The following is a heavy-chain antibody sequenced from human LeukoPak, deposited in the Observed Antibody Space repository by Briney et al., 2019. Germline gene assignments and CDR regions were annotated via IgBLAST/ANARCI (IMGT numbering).Heavy chain of an antibody. Sequence: SVKVSCKASGFTFSSSAVQWVRQARGQGLEWVGWIVVGSGNTNYAEEFQERVTITSDITTSTAYMELSSLRSEDTAVYYCAAVSRNYGSGSYYTPGSRYYFDYWGQGTLVTVSS. CDR2: IVVGSGNT. CDR1: GFTFSSSA. D-gene: IGHD3-10*01. CDR3: AAVSRNYGSGSYYTPGSRYYFDY. V-gene: IGHV1-58*01. J-gene: IGHJ4*02.